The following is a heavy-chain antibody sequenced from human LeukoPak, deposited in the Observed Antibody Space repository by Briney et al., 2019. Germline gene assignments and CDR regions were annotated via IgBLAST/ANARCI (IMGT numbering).Heavy chain of an antibody. V-gene: IGHV1-69*04. CDR2: IIPIFGIA. Sequence: GASVKVSCKASGGTFSSYAISWVRQAPGQGLEWMGRIIPIFGIANYAQKFQGRVTITADKSTSTAYMELSSLRSEDTAVYYCASYYDSSGYPSQPDYYYGMDVWGQGTTVTVPS. CDR1: GGTFSSYA. J-gene: IGHJ6*02. D-gene: IGHD3-22*01. CDR3: ASYYDSSGYPSQPDYYYGMDV.